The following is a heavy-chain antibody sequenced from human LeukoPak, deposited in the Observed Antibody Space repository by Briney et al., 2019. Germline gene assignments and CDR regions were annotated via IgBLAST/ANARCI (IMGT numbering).Heavy chain of an antibody. V-gene: IGHV1-8*01. CDR2: MNPDSGNT. CDR3: ARAIVVVPAATVGYYFDY. D-gene: IGHD2-2*01. Sequence: GASVKVSCKASGFTFSSYDINWVRQATGQGLEWMGWMNPDSGNTGYVQKFQGRVTMTRNTSTSTAYMELSSLRSEDTAVYYCARAIVVVPAATVGYYFDYWGQGTLVTVSS. CDR1: GFTFSSYD. J-gene: IGHJ4*02.